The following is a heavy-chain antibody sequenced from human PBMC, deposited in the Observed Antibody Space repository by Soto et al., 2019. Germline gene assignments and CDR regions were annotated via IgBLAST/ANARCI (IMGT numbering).Heavy chain of an antibody. Sequence: ESGGGLVQPGGSLRLSCAASGFTFSRYAMTWVRQAPGKGPEWVSGISGSGGSTYYADSVKGRFTISRDNSKNTVDLQMDSLRAEDTAVYYCAKDYEPGYSSGWYPYWGQGTLVTVSS. CDR3: AKDYEPGYSSGWYPY. D-gene: IGHD6-19*01. CDR1: GFTFSRYA. V-gene: IGHV3-23*01. J-gene: IGHJ4*02. CDR2: ISGSGGST.